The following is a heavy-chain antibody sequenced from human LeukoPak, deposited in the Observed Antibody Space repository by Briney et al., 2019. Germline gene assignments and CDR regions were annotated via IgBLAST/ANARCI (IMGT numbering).Heavy chain of an antibody. Sequence: PSETLSLTCTVSGGSIRSYCWSWIRQPPGKGLEWIGYTYYSGSSNYNPSLKSRVTIVVDTSKNRFSLNLSSVTAADMAVYYCARHIGSSWLDAFDIWGQGTMVTVSS. D-gene: IGHD6-13*01. V-gene: IGHV4-59*08. CDR2: TYYSGSS. J-gene: IGHJ3*02. CDR1: GGSIRSYC. CDR3: ARHIGSSWLDAFDI.